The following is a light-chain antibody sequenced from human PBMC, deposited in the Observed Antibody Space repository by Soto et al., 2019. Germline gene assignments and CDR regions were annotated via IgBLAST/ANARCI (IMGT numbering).Light chain of an antibody. J-gene: IGLJ2*01. CDR2: RDD. CDR1: ISNIGGNT. V-gene: IGLV1-44*01. CDR3: AAWDDSLNGVL. Sequence: QSVLTQPPSASGTPGQRVTISCSGSISNIGGNTVNWYQQVPGTAPKLLIYRDDQRPSGVPDRFSGSKSGTSASLAISGLQSEDEADYYCAAWDDSLNGVLFGGGTKVTVL.